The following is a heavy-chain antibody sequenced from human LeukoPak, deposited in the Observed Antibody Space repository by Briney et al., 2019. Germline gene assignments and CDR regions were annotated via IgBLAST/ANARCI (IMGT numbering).Heavy chain of an antibody. J-gene: IGHJ4*02. CDR3: AKSVTIRGNYYTGAYFDF. CDR2: ISDSGGSS. Sequence: GGSLRLSCAASGFTFSSYAMSWVRQAPGKGLEWVSDISDSGGSSYYADSVKGRFTISRDNSKNTLYLQMNSLRAEDTAVYYCAKSVTIRGNYYTGAYFDFWGRGTLVIVSS. CDR1: GFTFSSYA. V-gene: IGHV3-23*01. D-gene: IGHD1-26*01.